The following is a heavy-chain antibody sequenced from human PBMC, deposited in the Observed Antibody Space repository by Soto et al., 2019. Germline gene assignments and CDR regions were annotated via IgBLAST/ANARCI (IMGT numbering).Heavy chain of an antibody. CDR1: GFTFRTYG. CDR2: ISNNGINK. D-gene: IGHD6-6*01. J-gene: IGHJ6*02. Sequence: QVQLVESGGGVVQPGRSLRLSCAASGFTFRTYGMHWVRQAPGKGLEWLAVISNNGINKYYADSVKGRFTISRDNSSDTLFLQMNSLRGADTAIYYCAKVIRADSTSSNFYYYSGLDVWGQGTTVTLSS. V-gene: IGHV3-30*18. CDR3: AKVIRADSTSSNFYYYSGLDV.